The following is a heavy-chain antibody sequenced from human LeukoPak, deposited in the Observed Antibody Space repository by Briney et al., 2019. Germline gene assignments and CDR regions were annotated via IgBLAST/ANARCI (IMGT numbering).Heavy chain of an antibody. V-gene: IGHV3-74*03. CDR2: INSDGSSI. Sequence: GGSLRLSCAASGYTFSTYWMHWVRQAPEKGLVWVSRINSDGSSITYADSVKGRFTISRDNAKNTLYLQMNGLRAEDTAVYYCARRDVFDIWGQGTMVTVSS. CDR1: GYTFSTYW. J-gene: IGHJ3*02. CDR3: ARRDVFDI.